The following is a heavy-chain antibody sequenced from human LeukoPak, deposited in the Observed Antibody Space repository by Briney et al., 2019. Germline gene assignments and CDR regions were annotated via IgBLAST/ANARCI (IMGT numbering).Heavy chain of an antibody. D-gene: IGHD4-17*01. V-gene: IGHV3-30*04. Sequence: PGRSLRLSCAASGFTFSSYAMHWVRQAPGKGLEWVAVISYDGSNKYYADSVKGRFTISRDNSKNTLYLQMNSLRAEDTAVYYCAPGGDYTFFDYWGQGTLVTVSS. CDR1: GFTFSSYA. CDR3: APGGDYTFFDY. CDR2: ISYDGSNK. J-gene: IGHJ4*02.